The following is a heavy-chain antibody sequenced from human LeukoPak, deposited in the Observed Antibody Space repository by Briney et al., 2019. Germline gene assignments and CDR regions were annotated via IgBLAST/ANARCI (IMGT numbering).Heavy chain of an antibody. CDR3: AKAYSYFDH. J-gene: IGHJ4*02. V-gene: IGHV3-30*02. Sequence: PGGSLRLSCAASGFTFSSYDMHWVRQAPGKGLEWVAFIRYDGSNTYYADSVKGRFTISRDSSKNTLFLQMNSLTAEDTAVYYCAKAYSYFDHWGQGTPVTVSS. D-gene: IGHD4-11*01. CDR1: GFTFSSYD. CDR2: IRYDGSNT.